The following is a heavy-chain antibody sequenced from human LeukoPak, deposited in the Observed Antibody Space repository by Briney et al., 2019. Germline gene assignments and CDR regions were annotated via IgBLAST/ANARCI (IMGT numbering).Heavy chain of an antibody. CDR3: ASGIVGATTAWDY. CDR1: GGSFSGYY. CDR2: INHSGST. Sequence: PSETLSLTCAVYGGSFSGYYWSWIRQPPGKGLEWIGEINHSGSTNYNPSLKSRVTISVDTSKNQFSLKLSSVTAADTAVYYCASGIVGATTAWDYWGQGTLVTVSS. D-gene: IGHD1-26*01. V-gene: IGHV4-34*01. J-gene: IGHJ4*02.